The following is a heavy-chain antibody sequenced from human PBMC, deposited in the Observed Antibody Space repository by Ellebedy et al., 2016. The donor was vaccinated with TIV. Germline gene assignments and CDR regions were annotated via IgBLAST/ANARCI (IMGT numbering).Heavy chain of an antibody. V-gene: IGHV3-7*01. D-gene: IGHD6-19*01. CDR3: ATELPYYSGWRKADY. J-gene: IGHJ4*02. Sequence: GESLKISXAASGFTFSRYWMTWVRQAPGKGLEWVANIKQDGSEKYYVDSVKGRFTISRDNAQNSLYLQMSSLRAEDTAVYYCATELPYYSGWRKADYWGQGTLVTVSS. CDR2: IKQDGSEK. CDR1: GFTFSRYW.